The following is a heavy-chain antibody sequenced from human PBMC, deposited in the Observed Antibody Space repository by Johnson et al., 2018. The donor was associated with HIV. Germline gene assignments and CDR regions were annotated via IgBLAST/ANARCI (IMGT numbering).Heavy chain of an antibody. CDR1: GFTFSSHG. J-gene: IGHJ3*02. CDR3: AKDRSGGALGAFDI. Sequence: QVQLVESGGGVVQPGGSLRLSCAASGFTFSSHGMHWVRQAPGKGLEWVTFIRYDETNKSYADSVKVRFTISRDNSKNTLYLQMNSLRDEDTALYYCAKDRSGGALGAFDIWGQGTMVTVSS. CDR2: IRYDETNK. V-gene: IGHV3-30*02. D-gene: IGHD2-15*01.